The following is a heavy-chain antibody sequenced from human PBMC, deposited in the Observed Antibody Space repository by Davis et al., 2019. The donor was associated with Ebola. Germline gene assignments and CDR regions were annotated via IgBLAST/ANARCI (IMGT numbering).Heavy chain of an antibody. J-gene: IGHJ4*02. D-gene: IGHD2-15*01. CDR3: ARGLYDESSVGFDN. V-gene: IGHV3-48*02. CDR1: GFPFRTYG. CDR2: TTSDSSDI. Sequence: GESLKISCAASGFPFRTYGMNWVRQAPGKGLEWVAYTTSDSSDIFYADSVKGRFTLFKDNARNVLYLQMNVLRHEDTAVYYCARGLYDESSVGFDNWGQGTLVTVSS.